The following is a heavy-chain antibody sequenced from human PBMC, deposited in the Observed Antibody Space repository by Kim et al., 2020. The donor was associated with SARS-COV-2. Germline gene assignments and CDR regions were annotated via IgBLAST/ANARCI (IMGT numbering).Heavy chain of an antibody. CDR2: S. J-gene: IGHJ4*02. CDR3: AIGYSNYGDFDY. V-gene: IGHV1-18*01. D-gene: IGHD4-4*01. Sequence: STYARKFQGRVTMIRDTSTSTIYMGLRSLRSDDTAVYYCAIGYSNYGDFDYWGQGTLVTVSS.